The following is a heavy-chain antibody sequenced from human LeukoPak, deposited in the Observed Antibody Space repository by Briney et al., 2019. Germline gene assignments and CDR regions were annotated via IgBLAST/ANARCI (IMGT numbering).Heavy chain of an antibody. CDR2: ITAGGDGT. CDR1: GFTFSGYA. J-gene: IGHJ4*02. CDR3: AKSHASIWNVYDY. Sequence: PGGSLRLSCAASGFTFSGYAMSWARLAPGKGLEWVSAITAGGDGTYYADSVKGRFTISRDNLKNMVFLQMNSLRAEDTAIYYCAKSHASIWNVYDYWGQGTLVAVSS. D-gene: IGHD1-1*01. V-gene: IGHV3-23*01.